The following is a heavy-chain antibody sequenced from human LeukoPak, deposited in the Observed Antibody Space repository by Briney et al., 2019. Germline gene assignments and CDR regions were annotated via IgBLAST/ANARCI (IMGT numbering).Heavy chain of an antibody. V-gene: IGHV4-61*02. CDR2: IYTSGST. Sequence: SETLSLTCTVSGGSISSGSYYWSWIRQPAGKGLEWIGRIYTSGSTNYNPSLKSRVTISEDTSKNQFSLKLSSVTAADTAVYYCARQLGDYGISSEGDKIYYYYGMDVWGQGTTVTVSS. J-gene: IGHJ6*02. CDR1: GGSISSGSYY. D-gene: IGHD4-17*01. CDR3: ARQLGDYGISSEGDKIYYYYGMDV.